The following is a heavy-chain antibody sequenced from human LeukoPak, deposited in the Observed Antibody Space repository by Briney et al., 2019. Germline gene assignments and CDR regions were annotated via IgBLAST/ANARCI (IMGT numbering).Heavy chain of an antibody. J-gene: IGHJ4*02. CDR1: GVSISSVGYY. D-gene: IGHD1-1*01. Sequence: SQTLSLTCTVSGVSISSVGYYWSWIRQYPGKGLEWIGTIYYIGNTYYNPSLQSRVTISVDTSKNQFSLKLTSVTAADTAVFYCARLLYNWNGIDYWGQGTLVTVSS. CDR3: ARLLYNWNGIDY. V-gene: IGHV4-39*01. CDR2: IYYIGNT.